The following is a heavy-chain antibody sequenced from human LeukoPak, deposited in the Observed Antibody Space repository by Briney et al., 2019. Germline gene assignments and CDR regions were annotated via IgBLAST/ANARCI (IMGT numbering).Heavy chain of an antibody. CDR3: AREGYCSGGICYSTMNWFDP. D-gene: IGHD2-15*01. CDR2: ISAYNGNT. CDR1: GYRFTSYG. J-gene: IGHJ5*02. V-gene: IGHV1-18*01. Sequence: GASVKVSCKASGYRFTSYGITWVRQVPGQGLEWMGWISAYNGNTNYAQKVQGRVTLTTDTSTSTAYMELRSLRSDDTAVYYCAREGYCSGGICYSTMNWFDPWGQGTLVTVSS.